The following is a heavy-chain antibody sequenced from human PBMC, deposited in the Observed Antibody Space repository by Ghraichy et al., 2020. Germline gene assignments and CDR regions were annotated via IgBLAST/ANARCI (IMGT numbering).Heavy chain of an antibody. D-gene: IGHD1-26*01. CDR1: GFTFSSYG. CDR3: AKEVVGATNYYYYDMDV. Sequence: GGSLRLSCAASGFTFSSYGMHWVRQAPGKGLEWVAVISYDGSNKYYADSVKGRFTISRDNSKNTLYLQMNSLRAEDTAVYYCAKEVVGATNYYYYDMDVWGQGTTVTVSS. V-gene: IGHV3-30*18. J-gene: IGHJ6*02. CDR2: ISYDGSNK.